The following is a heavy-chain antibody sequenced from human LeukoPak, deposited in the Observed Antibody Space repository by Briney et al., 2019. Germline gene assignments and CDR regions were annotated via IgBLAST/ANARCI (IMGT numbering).Heavy chain of an antibody. D-gene: IGHD2-15*01. Sequence: GGSLRLSCAASGFTFSDYYMSWIRQAPGKGLDWVSYISNSGRTKFSADSVKGRFTISRDNAKNSLYLQMNSLRAEDTAVYYCARGYCSGGSCYFLNDAFDIWGQGTMVTVSS. CDR3: ARGYCSGGSCYFLNDAFDI. CDR2: ISNSGRTK. V-gene: IGHV3-11*04. CDR1: GFTFSDYY. J-gene: IGHJ3*02.